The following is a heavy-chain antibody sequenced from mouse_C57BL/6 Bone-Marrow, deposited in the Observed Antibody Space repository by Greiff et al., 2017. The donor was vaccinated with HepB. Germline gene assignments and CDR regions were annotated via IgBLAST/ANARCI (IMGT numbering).Heavy chain of an antibody. Sequence: QVQLKESGPGLVQPSQRLSITCTVSGFSLTSYGVHWVRQSPGKGLEWLGVIWRGGSTDYNAAFMSRLSITKDNSKSQVFFKMNSLQADDTAIYYCAKKGFYGSSHQAWFAYWGQGTLVTVSA. J-gene: IGHJ3*01. V-gene: IGHV2-5*01. CDR2: IWRGGST. D-gene: IGHD1-1*01. CDR1: GFSLTSYG. CDR3: AKKGFYGSSHQAWFAY.